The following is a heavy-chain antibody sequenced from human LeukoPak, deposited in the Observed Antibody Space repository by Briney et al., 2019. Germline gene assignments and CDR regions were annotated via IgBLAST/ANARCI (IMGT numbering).Heavy chain of an antibody. Sequence: GGSLRLSCAASGFTFSSYGMHWVRQAPGKGLEWVAVISYDGSNKYYADSVKGRFTISRDNSKNTLYLQMNSLRAEDTAVYYCARDFSPVITPSFDYWGQGTLVTVSS. CDR2: ISYDGSNK. J-gene: IGHJ4*02. V-gene: IGHV3-30*03. CDR3: ARDFSPVITPSFDY. D-gene: IGHD3-22*01. CDR1: GFTFSSYG.